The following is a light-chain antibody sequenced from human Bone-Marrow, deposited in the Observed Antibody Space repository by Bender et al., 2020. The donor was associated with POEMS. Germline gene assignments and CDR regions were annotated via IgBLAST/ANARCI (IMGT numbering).Light chain of an antibody. J-gene: IGLJ1*01. V-gene: IGLV2-14*02. CDR3: SSYTSSGTRI. CDR2: EDN. CDR1: SSDVGSYNL. Sequence: QSALTQPASVSGSPGQSITISCTGTSSDVGSYNLVSWYQQHPGKAPKLIIHEDNKRPSGVSYRFSASKSDNTASLTISGLQAEDEAEYFCSSYTSSGTRIFGTGTEVTVL.